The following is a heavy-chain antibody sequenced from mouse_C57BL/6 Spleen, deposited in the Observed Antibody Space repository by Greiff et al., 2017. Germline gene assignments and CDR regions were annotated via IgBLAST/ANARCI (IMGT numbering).Heavy chain of an antibody. V-gene: IGHV1-54*01. CDR2: INPGSGGT. Sequence: QVQLKQSGPELVRPGTSVKVSCKASGYAFTNYLIEWVKQRPGQGLEWIGVINPGSGGTNYNEKFKGKATLTADKSSSTAYMQLSSLTSEDSAVYFCARRGPYYAMDYWGQGTSVTVSS. J-gene: IGHJ4*01. CDR3: ARRGPYYAMDY. CDR1: GYAFTNYL.